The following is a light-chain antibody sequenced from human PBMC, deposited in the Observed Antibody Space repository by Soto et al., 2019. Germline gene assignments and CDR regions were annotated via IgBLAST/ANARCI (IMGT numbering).Light chain of an antibody. J-gene: IGKJ2*01. CDR1: QNIRNY. Sequence: DIQMTQSPSSLSASVGDRVTITCRASQNIRNYLNWYQQRPGKTPNLLVYAASNLRSGVPSRFSRSGSGTLFALTITTLQPEDFATYYCQQIHSTSSYTFGQGTRVDIK. CDR2: AAS. V-gene: IGKV1-39*01. CDR3: QQIHSTSSYT.